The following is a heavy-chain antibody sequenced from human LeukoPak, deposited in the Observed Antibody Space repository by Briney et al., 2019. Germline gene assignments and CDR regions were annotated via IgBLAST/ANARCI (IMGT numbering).Heavy chain of an antibody. CDR2: ISSSSSYI. J-gene: IGHJ6*02. V-gene: IGHV3-21*01. Sequence: GGSLRLSCAASGFTFSSYSMNWVRQAPGKGLEWVSSISSSSSYIYYADSAKGRFTISRDNAKNSLYLQMNSLRAEDTAVYYCARDGIGALYYYYGMDVWGQGTTVTVSS. CDR3: ARDGIGALYYYYGMDV. CDR1: GFTFSSYS. D-gene: IGHD1-26*01.